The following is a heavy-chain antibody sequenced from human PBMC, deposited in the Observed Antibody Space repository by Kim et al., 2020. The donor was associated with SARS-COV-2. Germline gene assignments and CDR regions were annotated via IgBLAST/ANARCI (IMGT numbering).Heavy chain of an antibody. J-gene: IGHJ4*02. CDR3: ARGDLGQFGELLPNYFDY. V-gene: IGHV3-30*03. D-gene: IGHD3-10*01. CDR2: ISYDGSNK. Sequence: GGSLRLSCAASGFTFSSYGMHWVRQAPGKGLEWVAVISYDGSNKYYADSVKGRFTISRDNSKNTLYLQMNSLRAEDTAVYYCARGDLGQFGELLPNYFDYWGQGTLVTVSS. CDR1: GFTFSSYG.